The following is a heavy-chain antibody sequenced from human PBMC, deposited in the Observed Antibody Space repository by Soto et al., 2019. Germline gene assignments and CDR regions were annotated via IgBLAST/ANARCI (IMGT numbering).Heavy chain of an antibody. D-gene: IGHD3-22*01. V-gene: IGHV5-51*01. CDR2: IYPGDSDT. CDR1: GYSFTSYW. J-gene: IGHJ5*02. Sequence: PGESLKISCKGSGYSFTSYWIGWVRQMPGKGLEWMGIIYPGDSDTRYSPSFQGQVTISADKSISTAYLQWSSLKASDTAMYYCARQPYYYDSSGSLGWFDPWGQGTLVTVSS. CDR3: ARQPYYYDSSGSLGWFDP.